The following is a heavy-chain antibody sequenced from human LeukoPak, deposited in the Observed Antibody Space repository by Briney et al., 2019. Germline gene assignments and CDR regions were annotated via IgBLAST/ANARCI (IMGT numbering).Heavy chain of an antibody. Sequence: ASVKVSCKASGYTFTSYGISWVRQAPGQGLEWMGWISAYNGNTNYAQKLQGRVTMTRDTSISTAYMELSRLRSDDTAVYYCARPNCSGGSCYLYNWFDPWGQGTLVTVSS. J-gene: IGHJ5*02. CDR1: GYTFTSYG. V-gene: IGHV1-18*01. D-gene: IGHD2-15*01. CDR2: ISAYNGNT. CDR3: ARPNCSGGSCYLYNWFDP.